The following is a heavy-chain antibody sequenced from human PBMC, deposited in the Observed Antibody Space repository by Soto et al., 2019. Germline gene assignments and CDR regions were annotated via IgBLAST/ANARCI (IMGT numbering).Heavy chain of an antibody. Sequence: QVQLVESGGGVVQLGRSLRLSCAASGFTFSSYGMHWVRQAPGKGLEWVAVIWYDGSNKYYADSVKGRFTISRDNSKNTLYLQMNSLRAEDTAVYYCARGGVYGPSAFDIWGQGTMVTVSS. CDR1: GFTFSSYG. J-gene: IGHJ3*02. CDR3: ARGGVYGPSAFDI. CDR2: IWYDGSNK. V-gene: IGHV3-33*01. D-gene: IGHD2-8*01.